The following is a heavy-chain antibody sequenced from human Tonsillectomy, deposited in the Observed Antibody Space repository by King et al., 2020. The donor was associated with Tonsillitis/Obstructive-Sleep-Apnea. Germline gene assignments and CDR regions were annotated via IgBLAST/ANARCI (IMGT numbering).Heavy chain of an antibody. CDR1: GFTFDAYT. J-gene: IGHJ6*03. V-gene: IGHV3-43*01. Sequence: VQLVESGGVVVQPGGSLRLSCAASGFTFDAYTMHWVRQAPGKGLERVSLISWDGDSTYYADSVKGRFTISRDNSKNSLYLQMNSLRTEDTALYYSARSMSYYYYMDVWGKGTTVTVSS. D-gene: IGHD2-2*01. CDR3: ARSMSYYYYMDV. CDR2: ISWDGDST.